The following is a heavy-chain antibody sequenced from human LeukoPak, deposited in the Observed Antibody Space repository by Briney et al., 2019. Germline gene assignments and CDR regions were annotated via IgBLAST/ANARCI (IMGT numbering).Heavy chain of an antibody. J-gene: IGHJ4*02. V-gene: IGHV4-61*08. Sequence: SETLSLTCTVSGGSISSGDYYWSWIRQPPGKGLEWIGYIYYSGSTNYNPSLKSRVTISVDTSKNQFSLKLSSVTAADTAVYYCARESMDTAMVFDYWGQGTLVTVSS. CDR3: ARESMDTAMVFDY. CDR1: GGSISSGDYY. D-gene: IGHD5-18*01. CDR2: IYYSGST.